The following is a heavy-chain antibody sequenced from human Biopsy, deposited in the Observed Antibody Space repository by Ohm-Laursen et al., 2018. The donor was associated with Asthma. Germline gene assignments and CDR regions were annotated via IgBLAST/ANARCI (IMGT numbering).Heavy chain of an antibody. CDR1: GYTFTSYY. J-gene: IGHJ6*02. Sequence: ASVKVSCKASGYTFTSYYMHWVRQAPGQGLEWMGIINPNGGSTSYAQKFQGRVTMTRDTSTSTAYMELSSLRSEDTAVYYCARDPHNSYLASLRTKFNYYYYGMDVWGQGTTVTVTS. V-gene: IGHV1-46*01. CDR3: ARDPHNSYLASLRTKFNYYYYGMDV. CDR2: INPNGGST. D-gene: IGHD1-7*01.